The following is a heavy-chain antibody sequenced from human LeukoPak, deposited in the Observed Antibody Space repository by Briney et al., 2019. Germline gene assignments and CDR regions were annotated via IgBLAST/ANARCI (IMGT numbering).Heavy chain of an antibody. CDR3: ARDVGALYYDILTGYYRSDGQQNWFDP. CDR2: MNPNSGNA. CDR1: GYTFTSYD. V-gene: IGHV1-8*01. Sequence: ASVKVSCKASGYTFTSYDINWVRQATGQGLEWMGWMNPNSGNAGYAQKFQGRVTMTRDTSISTAYMELSRLRSDDTAVYYCARDVGALYYDILTGYYRSDGQQNWFDPWGQGTLVTVSS. D-gene: IGHD3-9*01. J-gene: IGHJ5*02.